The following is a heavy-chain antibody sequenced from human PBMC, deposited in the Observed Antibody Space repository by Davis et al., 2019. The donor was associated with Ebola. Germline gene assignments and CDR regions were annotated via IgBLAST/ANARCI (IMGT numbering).Heavy chain of an antibody. CDR1: GGSISSYY. D-gene: IGHD6-13*01. J-gene: IGHJ6*04. Sequence: MPSETLSLTCTVSGGSISSYYWSWIRQPPGKGLEWIGYIYYSGSTNYNPSLKSRVTISVDTSKNQFSLKLSSVTAADTAVYYCATSSSWSTMYYGMDVWGKGTTVTVSS. V-gene: IGHV4-59*01. CDR2: IYYSGST. CDR3: ATSSSWSTMYYGMDV.